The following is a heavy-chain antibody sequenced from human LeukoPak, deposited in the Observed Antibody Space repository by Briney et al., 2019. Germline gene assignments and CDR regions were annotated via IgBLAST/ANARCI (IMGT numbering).Heavy chain of an antibody. CDR2: ISSSSSYI. V-gene: IGHV3-21*01. D-gene: IGHD3-22*01. Sequence: GGSLRLSCAASGFTFSSYSMNWVRQAPGKGLEWVSSISSSSSYIYYADSVKGRFTISRDNAKNSLYLQMNSLRAEDTAVYYCARRAYYYDSSGYYADCWGQGTLVTVSS. CDR3: ARRAYYYDSSGYYADC. J-gene: IGHJ4*02. CDR1: GFTFSSYS.